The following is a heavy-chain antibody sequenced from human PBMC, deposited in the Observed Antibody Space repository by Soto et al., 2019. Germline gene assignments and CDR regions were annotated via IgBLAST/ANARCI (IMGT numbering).Heavy chain of an antibody. CDR3: ARTTFYDIFTAYYSLFDY. D-gene: IGHD3-9*01. CDR1: GGSISSGGYY. J-gene: IGHJ4*02. Sequence: QVQLQELGPELVKPSQTLTLTCTVSGGSISSGGYYWSWIRQHPGKGLEWIGHISDSGNTYYNPFLKSRLTISVDTSKNHFSLNLSAVTAADTAVYYCARTTFYDIFTAYYSLFDYWGQGTLVTVSS. CDR2: ISDSGNT. V-gene: IGHV4-31*03.